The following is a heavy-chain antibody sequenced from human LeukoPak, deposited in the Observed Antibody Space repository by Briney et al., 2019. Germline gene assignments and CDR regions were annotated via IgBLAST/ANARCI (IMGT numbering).Heavy chain of an antibody. Sequence: GGSLRLSCAASGFTFSSYAMSWVRQAPGKGLEWVSAISGSGGSTYYADSVKGRFTISRDNSKNTLYLQMNGLRAEDTAVYYCAKETGDSSGYYSVDNWFDPWGQGTLVTVSS. CDR2: ISGSGGST. CDR3: AKETGDSSGYYSVDNWFDP. CDR1: GFTFSSYA. J-gene: IGHJ5*02. D-gene: IGHD3-22*01. V-gene: IGHV3-23*01.